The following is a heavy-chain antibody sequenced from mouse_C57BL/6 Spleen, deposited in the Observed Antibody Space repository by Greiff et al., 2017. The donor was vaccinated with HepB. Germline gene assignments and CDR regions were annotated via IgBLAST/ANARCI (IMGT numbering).Heavy chain of an antibody. CDR3: ARKNYETMDY. Sequence: VQLQQPGAELVRPGSSVKLSCKASGYTFTSYWLDWVKQRPGQGLEWIGNIYPSDSETHYNHKFKDKATLTVDKSSSTAYMQLSSLTSEDSAVYYCARKNYETMDYWGQGTSVTVSS. V-gene: IGHV1-61*01. CDR1: GYTFTSYW. CDR2: IYPSDSET. J-gene: IGHJ4*01. D-gene: IGHD2-4*01.